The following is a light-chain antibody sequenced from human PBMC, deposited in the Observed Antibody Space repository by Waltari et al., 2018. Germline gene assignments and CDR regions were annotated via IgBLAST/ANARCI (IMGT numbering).Light chain of an antibody. J-gene: IGKJ2*03. CDR1: ESVSVVGINL. CDR3: LQSKSSPYS. CDR2: QAS. V-gene: IGKV4-1*01. Sequence: DIVLTQSPASLAVAPGQKAYITCRARESVSVVGINLIHWYQQKPGQPPKLLIYQASNKDTVVPARFSGSGSATDFTLTINPVEADDAADYYCLQSKSSPYSFGQGTEVEIK.